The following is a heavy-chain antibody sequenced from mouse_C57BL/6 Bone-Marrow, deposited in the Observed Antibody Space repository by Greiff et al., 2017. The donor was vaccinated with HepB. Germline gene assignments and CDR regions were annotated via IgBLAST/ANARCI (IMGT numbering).Heavy chain of an antibody. CDR2: IYPSDSYT. CDR1: GYTFTSYW. CDR3: ARGVLMRLDY. J-gene: IGHJ2*01. Sequence: QVQLQQPGAELVRPGSSVKLSCKASGYTFTSYWMDWVKQRPGQGLEWIGNIYPSDSYTHYNQKFKDKATLTVNKSSSTAYMQLSSLTSEDSAVYYGARGVLMRLDYWGQGTTLTVSS. V-gene: IGHV1-61*01. D-gene: IGHD1-1*01.